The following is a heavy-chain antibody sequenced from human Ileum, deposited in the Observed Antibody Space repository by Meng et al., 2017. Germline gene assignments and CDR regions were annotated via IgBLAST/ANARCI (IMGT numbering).Heavy chain of an antibody. J-gene: IGHJ4*02. CDR2: INSSGDTV. Sequence: GESLKISCAASGFTFSGYEMNWVRQPPGKGLEWVLYINSSGDTVFYADSVTGRFTISRDNSKNSLYLEMNSLRGEDTAVYYCAREASLHVVLWGQGTLVTVSS. V-gene: IGHV3-48*03. D-gene: IGHD2-21*01. CDR1: GFTFSGYE. CDR3: AREASLHVVL.